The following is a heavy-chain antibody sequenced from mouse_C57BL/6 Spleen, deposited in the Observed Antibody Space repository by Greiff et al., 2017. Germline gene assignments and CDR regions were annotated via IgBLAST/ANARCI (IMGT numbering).Heavy chain of an antibody. CDR2: IDPETGGT. V-gene: IGHV1-15*01. D-gene: IGHD2-2*01. CDR3: TRPMVTSYYFDY. CDR1: GYTFTDYE. Sequence: QVQLKQSGAELVRPGASVTLSCKASGYTFTDYEMHWVKQTPVHGLEWIGAIDPETGGTAYNQKFKGKAILTADKSSSTAYMELRSLTSEDSAVYYCTRPMVTSYYFDYWGQGTTLTVSS. J-gene: IGHJ2*01.